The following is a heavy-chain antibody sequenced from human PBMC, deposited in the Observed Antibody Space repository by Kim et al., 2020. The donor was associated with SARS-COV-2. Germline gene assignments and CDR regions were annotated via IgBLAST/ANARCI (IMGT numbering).Heavy chain of an antibody. D-gene: IGHD4-17*01. Sequence: GGSLRLSCAASGFTFSSYGMHWVRQAPGKGLEWVAVISYDGSNKYYADSVKGRFTISRDNSKNTLYLQMNSLRAEDTAVYYCAKDFGDSTVVTQNAFDIWGQGTMVTVSS. V-gene: IGHV3-30*18. CDR3: AKDFGDSTVVTQNAFDI. CDR1: GFTFSSYG. CDR2: ISYDGSNK. J-gene: IGHJ3*02.